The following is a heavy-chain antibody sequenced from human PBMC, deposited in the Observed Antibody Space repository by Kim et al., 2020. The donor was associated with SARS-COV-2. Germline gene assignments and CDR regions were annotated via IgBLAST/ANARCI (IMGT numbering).Heavy chain of an antibody. CDR1: GYTFTGYY. D-gene: IGHD3-3*01. CDR2: INPNSGGT. CDR3: ARASLYYDFWSGEDTNWFDP. Sequence: ASVKVSCKASGYTFTGYYMHWVRQAPGQGLEWMGWINPNSGGTNYAQKFQGRVTMTRDTSISTAYMELSRLRSDDTAVYYCARASLYYDFWSGEDTNWFDPWGQGTLVTVSS. V-gene: IGHV1-2*02. J-gene: IGHJ5*02.